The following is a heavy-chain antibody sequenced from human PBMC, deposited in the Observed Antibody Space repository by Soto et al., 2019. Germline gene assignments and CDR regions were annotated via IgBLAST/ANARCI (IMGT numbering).Heavy chain of an antibody. J-gene: IGHJ4*02. D-gene: IGHD3-22*01. CDR3: ARGLPLYCYDSSGYLQ. Sequence: PSETLSLTCAVYGGSFSGYYWSWIRQPPGKGLEWIGEINHSGSTNYNPSLKSRVTISVNTSKNQFSLKLSSVTAADTAVYYCARGLPLYCYDSSGYLQWGQGTLVTVS. CDR2: INHSGST. CDR1: GGSFSGYY. V-gene: IGHV4-34*01.